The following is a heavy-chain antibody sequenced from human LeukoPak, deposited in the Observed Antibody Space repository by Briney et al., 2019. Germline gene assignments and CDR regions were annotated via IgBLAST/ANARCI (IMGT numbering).Heavy chain of an antibody. Sequence: GGSLRLSCAASGFTFSSYAMHWVRQAPGKGLEWVAFIRFDGDDTYYSESVKGRFTISRDTSRSTLYLQMNSLRAEDTAIYYCAKDLMRDRWFGESWGQGTLVIVSS. J-gene: IGHJ5*02. CDR3: AKDLMRDRWFGES. CDR2: IRFDGDDT. CDR1: GFTFSSYA. V-gene: IGHV3-30*02. D-gene: IGHD3-10*01.